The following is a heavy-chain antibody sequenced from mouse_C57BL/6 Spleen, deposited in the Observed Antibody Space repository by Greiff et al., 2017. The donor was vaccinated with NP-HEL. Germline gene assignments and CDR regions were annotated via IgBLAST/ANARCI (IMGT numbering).Heavy chain of an antibody. Sequence: EVQLQESGGGLVKPGGSLKLSCAASGFTFSDYGMHWVRQAPEKGLEWVAYISSGSSTIYYADTVKGRFTISRDNAKNTLFLQMTSLRSEDTAMYYCAREDGNYEDYAMDYWGQGTSVTVSS. CDR1: GFTFSDYG. D-gene: IGHD2-1*01. CDR2: ISSGSSTI. CDR3: AREDGNYEDYAMDY. V-gene: IGHV5-17*01. J-gene: IGHJ4*01.